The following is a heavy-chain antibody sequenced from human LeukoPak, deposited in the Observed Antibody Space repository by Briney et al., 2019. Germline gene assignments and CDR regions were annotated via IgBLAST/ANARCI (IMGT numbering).Heavy chain of an antibody. V-gene: IGHV3-23*01. Sequence: GGTLRLSCAASGFTFSSYGMSWVRQAPGKGLEWVSAISGSGGSTYYADSVKGRFTISRDNSKNTLYLQMNSLRAEDTAVYYCARHRSGGSQDDAFDIWGQGTMVTVSS. D-gene: IGHD2-15*01. CDR2: ISGSGGST. CDR3: ARHRSGGSQDDAFDI. J-gene: IGHJ3*02. CDR1: GFTFSSYG.